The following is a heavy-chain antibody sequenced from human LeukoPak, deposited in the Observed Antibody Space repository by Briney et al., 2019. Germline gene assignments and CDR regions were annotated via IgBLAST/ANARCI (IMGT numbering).Heavy chain of an antibody. J-gene: IGHJ3*02. Sequence: SVKVSCKASGGTFSSYAISWVRQAPGQGLEWMGGIIPIFGTANYAQKFQGRVTITADESTSTAYMELSSLRSEDTAVYYCASIRLGELSLYALDIWGQGTMVTVSS. D-gene: IGHD3-16*02. CDR3: ASIRLGELSLYALDI. CDR2: IIPIFGTA. V-gene: IGHV1-69*13. CDR1: GGTFSSYA.